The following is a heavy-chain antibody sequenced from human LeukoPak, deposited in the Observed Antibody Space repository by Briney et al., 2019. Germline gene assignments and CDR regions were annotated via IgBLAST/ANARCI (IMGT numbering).Heavy chain of an antibody. CDR2: IYYSGST. CDR3: ARLFLGDGGAFDI. D-gene: IGHD2-21*01. Sequence: SETLSLTCTVSGGSISSGDYYWSWIRQPPGKGLEWIGYIYYSGSTYYNPSLKSRVTISVDTSKNQFSLKTSSVTAADTAVYHCARLFLGDGGAFDICGQGTMVSVSS. V-gene: IGHV4-30-4*08. J-gene: IGHJ3*02. CDR1: GGSISSGDYY.